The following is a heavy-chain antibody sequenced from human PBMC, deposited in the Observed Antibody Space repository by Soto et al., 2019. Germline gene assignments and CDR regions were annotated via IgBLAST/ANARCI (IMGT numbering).Heavy chain of an antibody. CDR3: GRGASHYYYYYGMDV. V-gene: IGHV1-18*01. J-gene: IGHJ6*02. CDR1: GYTFNNYG. Sequence: QDQLVQSGAEVKKPGASVKVSCKASGYTFNNYGISWVRQAPGQGLEWMGWISAYNGNRNYAQKFQGRVSMTTETSTSTAYMELRSLRSDDTAVYYCGRGASHYYYYYGMDVWGQGTTVTVSS. CDR2: ISAYNGNR.